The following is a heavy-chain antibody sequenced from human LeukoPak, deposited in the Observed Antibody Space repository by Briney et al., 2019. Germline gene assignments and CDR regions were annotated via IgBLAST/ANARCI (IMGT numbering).Heavy chain of an antibody. CDR3: ARARGAPYRHPFVEMIAPYYFDE. Sequence: ASVKVSCKASGYSFTTYDINWVRQTGGHGLEWLGWMNPTSGNTAYAQKFQGRVTMSRNTSIATVYMEVNSLTSDDTAVYFCARARGAPYRHPFVEMIAPYYFDEWGQGTLVTVSS. CDR1: GYSFTTYD. CDR2: MNPTSGNT. D-gene: IGHD2-21*01. V-gene: IGHV1-8*01. J-gene: IGHJ4*02.